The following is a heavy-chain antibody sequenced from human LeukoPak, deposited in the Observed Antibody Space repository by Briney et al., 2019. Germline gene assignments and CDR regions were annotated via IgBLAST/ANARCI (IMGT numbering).Heavy chain of an antibody. CDR3: ARQRSYYDSSGYYYAFDI. V-gene: IGHV5-51*01. J-gene: IGHJ3*02. CDR2: IYPGDSDT. Sequence: GASLQICCKGAGSSLSSYWICGGRQMPGKGLEWMGIIYPGDSDTRYSTSFQGQVTISADKSISTAYLQWSSLKASDTAMYYCARQRSYYDSSGYYYAFDIWGQGTMVTVSS. D-gene: IGHD3-22*01. CDR1: GSSLSSYW.